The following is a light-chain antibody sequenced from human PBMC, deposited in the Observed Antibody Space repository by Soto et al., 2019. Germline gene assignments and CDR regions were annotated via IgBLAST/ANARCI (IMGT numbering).Light chain of an antibody. V-gene: IGKV1-39*01. J-gene: IGKJ1*01. CDR2: AAS. CDR1: QSISSY. Sequence: DIQMTQSPSSLSASVLDIVTITFLASQSISSYLNWYQQKPGKAPKLLIYAASSLQSGVPSRFSGSGSGTEFTLTISSLQPDDFATYYCQHYNSYSEAFGQGTKVDIK. CDR3: QHYNSYSEA.